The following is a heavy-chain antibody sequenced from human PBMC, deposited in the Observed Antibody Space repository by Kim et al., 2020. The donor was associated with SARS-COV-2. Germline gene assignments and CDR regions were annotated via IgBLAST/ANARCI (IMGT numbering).Heavy chain of an antibody. D-gene: IGHD3-10*01. J-gene: IGHJ5*02. Sequence: SETLSLTCTVSGGSISSGGYYWSWIRQHPGKGLEWIGYIYYSGSTYYNPSLKSRVTISVDTSKNQFSLKLSSVTAADTAVYYCARGNGYYGSGSYSPSYWFDPWGQGTLVTVSS. CDR2: IYYSGST. V-gene: IGHV4-31*03. CDR1: GGSISSGGYY. CDR3: ARGNGYYGSGSYSPSYWFDP.